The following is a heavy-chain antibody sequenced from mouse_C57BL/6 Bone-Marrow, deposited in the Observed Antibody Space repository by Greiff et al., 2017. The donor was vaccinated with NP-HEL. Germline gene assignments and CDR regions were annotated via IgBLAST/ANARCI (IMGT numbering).Heavy chain of an antibody. CDR3: ARGGGLLWYFDV. CDR1: GYAFSSYW. D-gene: IGHD2-3*01. CDR2: IYPGDGDT. Sequence: QVQLKQSGAELVKPGASVKISCKASGYAFSSYWMNWVKQRPGKGLEWIGQIYPGDGDTNYNGKFKGKATLTADKSSSTAYMQLSSLTSEDSAVYFCARGGGLLWYFDVWGTGTTVTVSS. J-gene: IGHJ1*03. V-gene: IGHV1-80*01.